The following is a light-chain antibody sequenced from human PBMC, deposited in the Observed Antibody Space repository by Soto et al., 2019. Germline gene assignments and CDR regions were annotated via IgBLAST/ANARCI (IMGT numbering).Light chain of an antibody. J-gene: IGKJ1*01. CDR3: KQSYSAPRT. V-gene: IGKV1-39*01. CDR1: QSISFY. Sequence: DIQMTQSPSSLSASVGDRVTITCRASQSISFYLNWYQHKPGKAHKLLIYAASSLQSGVQSTFGGSGSGTDFTLTIRSLEPEDFATYYCKQSYSAPRTFGQGTKVDIK. CDR2: AAS.